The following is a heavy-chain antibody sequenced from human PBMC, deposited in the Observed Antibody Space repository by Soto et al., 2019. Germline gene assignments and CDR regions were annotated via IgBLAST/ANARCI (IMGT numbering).Heavy chain of an antibody. Sequence: SETLSLTCAVSSGSLSSSNWWSWVRQPPGKGLEWIGEIYHSGSTNYNPSLKSRVTISVDKSKNQFSLKLSSVTAADTAVYYCARGEYYYGSGAFDYWGQGTLVTVSS. V-gene: IGHV4-4*02. CDR1: SGSLSSSNW. D-gene: IGHD3-10*01. CDR3: ARGEYYYGSGAFDY. CDR2: IYHSGST. J-gene: IGHJ4*02.